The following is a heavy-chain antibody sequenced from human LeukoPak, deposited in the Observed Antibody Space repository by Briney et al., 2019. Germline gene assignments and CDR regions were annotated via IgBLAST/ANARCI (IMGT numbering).Heavy chain of an antibody. D-gene: IGHD5-24*01. J-gene: IGHJ3*02. CDR3: ARVRGAFDI. CDR2: ISSSSSCI. CDR1: GFTFSSYS. V-gene: IGHV3-21*01. Sequence: GGSLRLSCAAPGFTFSSYSMNWVPQAPGKGLEWVSSISSSSSCIYYADSVKGRFTISRDNAKNSLYLQMNSLRAEDTAVYYCARVRGAFDIWGQGTMVTVSS.